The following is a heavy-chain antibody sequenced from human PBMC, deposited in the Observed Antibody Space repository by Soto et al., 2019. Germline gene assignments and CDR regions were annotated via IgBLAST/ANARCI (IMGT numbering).Heavy chain of an antibody. D-gene: IGHD2-15*01. V-gene: IGHV1-58*02. Sequence: SVKVSCKASGFTFTSSAMQWVRQARGQRLEWIGWIVVGSGNTNYAQKFQERVTITRDMSTSTAYMELSSLRSEDTAVYYCAAELEYCSGGSCYSGLDYWGQGTLVTVSS. CDR2: IVVGSGNT. J-gene: IGHJ4*02. CDR3: AAELEYCSGGSCYSGLDY. CDR1: GFTFTSSA.